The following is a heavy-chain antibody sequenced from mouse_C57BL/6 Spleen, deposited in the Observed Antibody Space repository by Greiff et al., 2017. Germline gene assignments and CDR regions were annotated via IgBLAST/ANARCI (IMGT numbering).Heavy chain of an antibody. CDR1: GFTFSDYG. V-gene: IGHV5-17*01. CDR3: ARTYYEYDGAWFAY. J-gene: IGHJ3*01. Sequence: EVKLVESGGGLVKPGGSLKLSCAASGFTFSDYGMHWVRQAPEKGLEWVAYISSGSSTIYYADTVKGRFTISRDNAKNTLFLQMTSLRSEDTAMYYCARTYYEYDGAWFAYWGQGTLVTVSA. CDR2: ISSGSSTI. D-gene: IGHD2-4*01.